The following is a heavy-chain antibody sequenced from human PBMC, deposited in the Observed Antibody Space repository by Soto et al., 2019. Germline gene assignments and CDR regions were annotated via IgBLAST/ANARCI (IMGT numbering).Heavy chain of an antibody. Sequence: QVQLQESGPGLVKPSETLSLACTVSGGSVGSGDYYWSWIRQPTGKGLEWIGYIYYSGNTYYSPSLQSRVTISVDTSKNQFSLRLNSVTAADTAVYYCARVPRELEPTVWFDPWGQGTLVTVSS. CDR3: ARVPRELEPTVWFDP. CDR1: GGSVGSGDYY. CDR2: IYYSGNT. V-gene: IGHV4-30-4*01. D-gene: IGHD1-1*01. J-gene: IGHJ5*02.